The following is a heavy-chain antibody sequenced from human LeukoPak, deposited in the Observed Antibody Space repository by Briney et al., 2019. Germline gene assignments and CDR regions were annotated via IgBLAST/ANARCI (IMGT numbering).Heavy chain of an antibody. CDR1: GGSISSYY. J-gene: IGHJ6*02. CDR2: IYYSGST. Sequence: SETLSLTCTVSGGSISSYYWSWIRQPPGKGLEWIGYIYYSGSTYYNPSLKSRVTISVDRSKNQFSLKLSSVTAADTAVYYCARGPRLYYGMDVWGQGTTVTVSS. V-gene: IGHV4-59*12. CDR3: ARGPRLYYGMDV.